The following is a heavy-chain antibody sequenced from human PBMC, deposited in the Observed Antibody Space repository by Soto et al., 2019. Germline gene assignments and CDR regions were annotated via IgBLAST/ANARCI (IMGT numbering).Heavy chain of an antibody. V-gene: IGHV4-39*01. Sequence: PSETLSLTCTVTGDSISSRSYYWGWIRQPPGKGLEWIGSIYYSGSSYNNPSLGRRVSMSIDTSKDQFSLKLKSVTAGDTALYFCARQRTSVVTLAYFDVWGPGSLVTGSS. D-gene: IGHD2-21*02. J-gene: IGHJ4*02. CDR1: GDSISSRSYY. CDR3: ARQRTSVVTLAYFDV. CDR2: IYYSGSS.